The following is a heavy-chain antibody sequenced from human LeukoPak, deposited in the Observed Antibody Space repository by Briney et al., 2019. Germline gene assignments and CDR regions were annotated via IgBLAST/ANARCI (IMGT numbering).Heavy chain of an antibody. J-gene: IGHJ4*02. CDR2: ISYLSSHV. V-gene: IGHV3-21*01. D-gene: IGHD3-16*01. CDR3: GRAFPPLRTSSAGDL. Sequence: GGSLRLSCSASGFTFSDYDMNWVREAPGKGLEWVSSISYLSSHVYYGDSVKGRFSISRDNAKNSLYLQMNSLGAEDTAIYYCGRAFPPLRTSSAGDLWGQGILVTVSS. CDR1: GFTFSDYD.